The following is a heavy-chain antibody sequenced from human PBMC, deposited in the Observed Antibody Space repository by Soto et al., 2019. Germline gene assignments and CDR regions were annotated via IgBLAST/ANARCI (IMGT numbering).Heavy chain of an antibody. CDR2: IKSKTDGGTT. CDR3: TTAPNSGSYWIDYYYYGMDV. Sequence: GGSLRLSCAASGFIFTDAWMNWVRQAPGKGLEWVGRIKSKTDGGTTDYAAPVKGRFTISRDDSKNTLYLQMNSLKTEDTAVYYCTTAPNSGSYWIDYYYYGMDVWGQGTTVTVSS. J-gene: IGHJ6*02. CDR1: GFIFTDAW. D-gene: IGHD3-10*01. V-gene: IGHV3-15*07.